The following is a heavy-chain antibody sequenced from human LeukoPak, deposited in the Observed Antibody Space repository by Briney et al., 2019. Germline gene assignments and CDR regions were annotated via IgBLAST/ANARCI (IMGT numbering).Heavy chain of an antibody. CDR2: IRSKAYGGTT. Sequence: GGSLRLSCTASGFTFGDYAMSWVRQAPGKGLEWVGFIRSKAYGGTTQYAASVKGRFTISRDDSKSIAYLQMNSLKTEDTAVYYCTTIKDIVVVVAAIGREYYFDYWGQGTLVTVSS. V-gene: IGHV3-49*04. CDR3: TTIKDIVVVVAAIGREYYFDY. CDR1: GFTFGDYA. J-gene: IGHJ4*02. D-gene: IGHD2-15*01.